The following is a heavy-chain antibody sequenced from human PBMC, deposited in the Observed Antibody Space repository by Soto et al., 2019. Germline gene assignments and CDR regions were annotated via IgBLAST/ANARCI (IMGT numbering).Heavy chain of an antibody. CDR2: INPSGGST. Sequence: GASVKVSCKASGYSFTTYGISWVRQAPGQGLEWMGIINPSGGSTSYAQKFQGRVTMTRDTSTSTVYMELSSLRSEDTAVYYCASLVAAAGYYFDYWGQGTLVTVSS. J-gene: IGHJ4*02. CDR1: GYSFTTYG. D-gene: IGHD6-13*01. CDR3: ASLVAAAGYYFDY. V-gene: IGHV1-46*01.